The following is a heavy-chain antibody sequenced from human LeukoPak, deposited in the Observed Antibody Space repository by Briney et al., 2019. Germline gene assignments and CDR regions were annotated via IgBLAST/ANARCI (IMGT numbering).Heavy chain of an antibody. CDR1: RFTFSNYE. Sequence: GGSLRLSCAASRFTFSNYEMHWVRQAPGKGLEWLSYISSSGNTIYYADSVKGRFTISRDNSKNSLYLQMNSLRAEDTAVYYCATCPHSSCNYFDFWGQGALVTVSS. D-gene: IGHD6-13*01. CDR3: ATCPHSSCNYFDF. CDR2: ISSSGNTI. V-gene: IGHV3-48*03. J-gene: IGHJ4*02.